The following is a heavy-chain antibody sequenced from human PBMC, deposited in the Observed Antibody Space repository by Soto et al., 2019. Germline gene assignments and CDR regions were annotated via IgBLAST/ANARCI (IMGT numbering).Heavy chain of an antibody. CDR1: GYTLTELS. V-gene: IGHV1-24*01. D-gene: IGHD2-21*02. CDR3: ATGFCGGDCFRFDY. Sequence: ASVKVSCKVSGYTLTELSMHWVRQAPGKGLEWMGYFDPEDGETTYAQKFLGRVTMTKDTSTDTAYMELSSLRSEDTAVYYCATGFCGGDCFRFDYWGHGTLVTVSS. CDR2: FDPEDGET. J-gene: IGHJ4*01.